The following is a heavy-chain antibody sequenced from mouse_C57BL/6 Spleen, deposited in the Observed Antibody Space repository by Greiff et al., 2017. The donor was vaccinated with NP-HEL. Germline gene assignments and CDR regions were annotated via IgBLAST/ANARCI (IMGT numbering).Heavy chain of an antibody. CDR1: GFTFSDYG. CDR3: ARRGLNYGNLGAYAMDY. Sequence: EVQLVASGGGLVQPGGSLKLSCAASGFTFSDYGMAWVRQAPRKGPEWVAFISNLAYSIYYADTVTGRFTISRENAKNTLYLEMSSLRSEDTAMYYCARRGLNYGNLGAYAMDYWGQGTSVTVSS. V-gene: IGHV5-15*04. J-gene: IGHJ4*01. D-gene: IGHD2-1*01. CDR2: ISNLAYSI.